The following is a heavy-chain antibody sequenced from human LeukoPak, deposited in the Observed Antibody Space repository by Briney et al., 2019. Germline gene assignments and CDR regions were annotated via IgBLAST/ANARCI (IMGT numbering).Heavy chain of an antibody. CDR2: ISNNGGYT. D-gene: IGHD2-15*01. V-gene: IGHV3-23*01. Sequence: PGGSLRLSCAASGFTFSSYWMHWVRQVPGKGLEWVSAISNNGGYTYYADSVQGRFTISRDNSKSTLCLQMNSLRAEDTAVYYCAKQLGYCSDGSCYFPYWGQGTLVTVSS. CDR3: AKQLGYCSDGSCYFPY. J-gene: IGHJ4*02. CDR1: GFTFSSYW.